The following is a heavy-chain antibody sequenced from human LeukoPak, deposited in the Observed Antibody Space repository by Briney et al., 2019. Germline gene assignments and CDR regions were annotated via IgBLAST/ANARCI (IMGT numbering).Heavy chain of an antibody. CDR1: GGSISTYY. V-gene: IGHV4-59*01. CDR2: IYYSGST. J-gene: IGHJ4*02. CDR3: ARSRGWYSSLQYYFDY. Sequence: SETLSLTCTVSGGSISTYYWSWLRQPPGKGLEWIGYIYYSGSTNYNPSLKSRVTISVDTSKNQFSLKLSSVTAADTAVYYCARSRGWYSSLQYYFDYWGQGTLVTVSS. D-gene: IGHD6-19*01.